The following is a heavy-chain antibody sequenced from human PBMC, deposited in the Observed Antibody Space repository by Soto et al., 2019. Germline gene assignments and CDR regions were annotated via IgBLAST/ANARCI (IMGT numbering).Heavy chain of an antibody. CDR2: IFSNDEK. Sequence: SGPTLVNPTETLTLTCTVSGFSLSNARMGVSWIRQPPGKALEWLAHIFSNDEKSYSTSLKSRLTISKDTSKSQVVLTMTNMDPVDTATYYCARILGGYSNYHLYYFDYWGQGTLVTVSS. CDR3: ARILGGYSNYHLYYFDY. V-gene: IGHV2-26*01. J-gene: IGHJ4*02. D-gene: IGHD4-4*01. CDR1: GFSLSNARMG.